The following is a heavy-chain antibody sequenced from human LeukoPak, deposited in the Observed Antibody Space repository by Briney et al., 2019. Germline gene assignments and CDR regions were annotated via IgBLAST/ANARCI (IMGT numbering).Heavy chain of an antibody. Sequence: GRSLRLSCAASGFTFSSYGMHWVRQAPGKGLEWVAVISYDGSNKYYADSVKGRFTISRDNSKNTLYLQMNSLRAEDTAVYYCAKASPNSESYFDYWGQGTLVTVSS. V-gene: IGHV3-30*18. J-gene: IGHJ4*02. D-gene: IGHD1-26*01. CDR2: ISYDGSNK. CDR1: GFTFSSYG. CDR3: AKASPNSESYFDY.